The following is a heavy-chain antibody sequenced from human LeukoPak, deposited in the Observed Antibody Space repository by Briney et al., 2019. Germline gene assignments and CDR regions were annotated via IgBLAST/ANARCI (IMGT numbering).Heavy chain of an antibody. D-gene: IGHD3-3*01. CDR2: IYYSGST. V-gene: IGHV4-59*01. Sequence: SETLSLTCTVSGGSISSYYWSWIRQPPGKGLEWIGYIYYSGSTNYNPSLKSRVTISVDTSKNQFSLKLSSVTAADTAVYYCARANYDFWSGYGPGYYGMDVWGQGTTVTVPS. CDR1: GGSISSYY. CDR3: ARANYDFWSGYGPGYYGMDV. J-gene: IGHJ6*02.